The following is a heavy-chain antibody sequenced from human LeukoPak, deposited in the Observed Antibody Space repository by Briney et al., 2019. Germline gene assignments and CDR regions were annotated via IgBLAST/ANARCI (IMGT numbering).Heavy chain of an antibody. V-gene: IGHV1-18*01. J-gene: IGHJ5*02. CDR3: ARSSDPAGWFDP. Sequence: ASVKVSCEASGGTFSSYAISWVRQAPGQGLEWMGWISAYNGNTNYAQKLQGRVTMTTDTSTSTAYMELRSLRSDDTAVYYCARSSDPAGWFDPWGQGTLVTVSS. CDR2: ISAYNGNT. CDR1: GGTFSSYA.